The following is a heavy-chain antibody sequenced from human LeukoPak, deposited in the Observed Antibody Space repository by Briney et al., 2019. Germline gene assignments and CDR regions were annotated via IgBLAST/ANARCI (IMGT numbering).Heavy chain of an antibody. CDR2: ISAYNGNT. D-gene: IGHD2-8*02. V-gene: IGHV1-18*01. Sequence: EASVKVSCKASGYTFTSYGISWVRQAPGQGLEWMGWISAYNGNTNYAQKLQGRVTMTTDTFTSTAYMELRSLRSDDTAVYYCARGVGYGYHYYYYMDVWGKGTTVTVSS. CDR3: ARGVGYGYHYYYYMDV. CDR1: GYTFTSYG. J-gene: IGHJ6*03.